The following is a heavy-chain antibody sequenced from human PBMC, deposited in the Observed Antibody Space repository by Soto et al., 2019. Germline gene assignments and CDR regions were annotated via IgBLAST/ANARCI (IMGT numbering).Heavy chain of an antibody. CDR3: ARDFRYAGYDSTGYYYGGHFDY. Sequence: SETQSLTCTVSGGSIGSYYWSWIRQTPGKGLEWIGYIYYSGTTYYNPSLKSRVTISVDTSKNQFSLKLTSVTAADTAVYYCARDFRYAGYDSTGYYYGGHFDYWGQGALVTVS. D-gene: IGHD3-22*01. J-gene: IGHJ4*02. V-gene: IGHV4-59*01. CDR1: GGSIGSYY. CDR2: IYYSGTT.